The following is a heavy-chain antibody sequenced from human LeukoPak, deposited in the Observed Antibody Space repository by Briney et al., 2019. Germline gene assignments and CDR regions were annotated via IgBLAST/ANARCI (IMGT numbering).Heavy chain of an antibody. Sequence: GGSLRLSCAASGFTFSSYSMNWVRQAPGKGLEWVSYISSSGSTIYYADSVKGRFTISRDNAKNSLQMNSLRAEDTAVYYCAELGITMIGGVWGKGTTVTISS. CDR2: ISSSGSTI. CDR1: GFTFSSYS. CDR3: AELGITMIGGV. D-gene: IGHD3-10*02. J-gene: IGHJ6*04. V-gene: IGHV3-48*04.